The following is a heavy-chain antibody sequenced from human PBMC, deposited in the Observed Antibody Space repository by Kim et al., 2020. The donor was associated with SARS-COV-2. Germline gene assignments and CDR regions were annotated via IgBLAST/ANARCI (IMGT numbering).Heavy chain of an antibody. V-gene: IGHV3-30*01. Sequence: GSKKYYADTVKGRFTNSRDNSKNTLYLQRNSLRAEDTAVYYCAGGNYFDYWGQGTLVTVSS. J-gene: IGHJ4*02. D-gene: IGHD3-16*01. CDR3: AGGNYFDY. CDR2: GSKK.